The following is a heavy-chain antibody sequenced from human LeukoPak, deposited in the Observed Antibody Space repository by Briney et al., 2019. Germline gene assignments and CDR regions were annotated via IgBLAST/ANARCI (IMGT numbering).Heavy chain of an antibody. Sequence: GESLKISCKGSGYSFTTHWIGWVRQMPGKGLEWMGIIYPGDSDTRYSPSFQGQVTISADKSISTAYLQWSSLKASDTAMYYCARRLGYCSGGSCLYYFDYWGQGTLVTVSS. CDR2: IYPGDSDT. D-gene: IGHD2-15*01. CDR1: GYSFTTHW. CDR3: ARRLGYCSGGSCLYYFDY. V-gene: IGHV5-51*01. J-gene: IGHJ4*02.